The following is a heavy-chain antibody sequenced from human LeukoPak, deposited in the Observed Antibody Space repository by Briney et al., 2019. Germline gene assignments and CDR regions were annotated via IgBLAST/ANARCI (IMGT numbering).Heavy chain of an antibody. V-gene: IGHV1-2*02. Sequence: ASVKVSCKASGYTFSGYYMHWVRQAPGQGLEWMGWINPNSGGTNYAQKFQGRVTMTRDTSISTAYMELSRLRSDDTAVYYCARVPPYDYGDYGVDYWGQGTLVTVSS. D-gene: IGHD4-17*01. CDR2: INPNSGGT. CDR1: GYTFSGYY. J-gene: IGHJ4*02. CDR3: ARVPPYDYGDYGVDY.